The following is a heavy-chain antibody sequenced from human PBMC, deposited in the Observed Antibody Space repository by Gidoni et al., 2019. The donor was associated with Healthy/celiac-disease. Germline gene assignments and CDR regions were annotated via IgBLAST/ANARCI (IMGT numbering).Heavy chain of an antibody. CDR1: GYTFTSYY. J-gene: IGHJ3*02. CDR3: ARDPGSSKLRGAFDI. CDR2: INPSGGST. D-gene: IGHD6-13*01. Sequence: QVQLVQSGAEVKKPGASVKVSCKASGYTFTSYYMHWVRQAPGQGLEWMGIINPSGGSTSYAQKFQGRVTMTRDTSTSTVYMELSSLRSEDTAVYYCARDPGSSKLRGAFDIWGQGTMVTVSS. V-gene: IGHV1-46*01.